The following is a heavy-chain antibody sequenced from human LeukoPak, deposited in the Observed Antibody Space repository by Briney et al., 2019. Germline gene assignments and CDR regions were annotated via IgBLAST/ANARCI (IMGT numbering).Heavy chain of an antibody. J-gene: IGHJ4*02. Sequence: GRSLRLSCAASGFTFSSYAMHWVRQAPGKGLEWVAVISYDGSNKYYADSVKGRFTISRDNSKNTLYLQMSSLRSDDTAIYYCARTLDGFWPQFDFWGQGTLVTVSS. CDR3: ARTLDGFWPQFDF. CDR2: ISYDGSNK. D-gene: IGHD5-24*01. V-gene: IGHV3-30-3*01. CDR1: GFTFSSYA.